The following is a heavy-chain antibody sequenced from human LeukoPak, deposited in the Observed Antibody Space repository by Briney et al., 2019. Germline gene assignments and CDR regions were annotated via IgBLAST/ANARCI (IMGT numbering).Heavy chain of an antibody. J-gene: IGHJ4*02. Sequence: GGSLRLSCAASGFMLSSYWMSWVRQAPGKGLEWVANIKQDGSEKYYVDSVKGRFTISRDNGKNTLYLQMNSLTIEDTAIYYCARKGDGRVDYWGQGTPVTVSS. CDR2: IKQDGSEK. CDR3: ARKGDGRVDY. CDR1: GFMLSSYW. D-gene: IGHD1-26*01. V-gene: IGHV3-7*01.